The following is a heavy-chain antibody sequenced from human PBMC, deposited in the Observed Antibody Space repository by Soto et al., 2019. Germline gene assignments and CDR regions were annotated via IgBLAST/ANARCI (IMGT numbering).Heavy chain of an antibody. V-gene: IGHV5-51*01. D-gene: IGHD6-13*01. Sequence: PGESLKLSCKGSGYSFTSYWISWVRQMPGKGLEWMGIIYPGDSDTRYSPSFQGQFTISADKSISTAYLQWSSLKAADTAMYYRARHRPWIAAADYHYSYCTEVWGQGTPVSV. J-gene: IGHJ6*02. CDR3: ARHRPWIAAADYHYSYCTEV. CDR2: IYPGDSDT. CDR1: GYSFTSYW.